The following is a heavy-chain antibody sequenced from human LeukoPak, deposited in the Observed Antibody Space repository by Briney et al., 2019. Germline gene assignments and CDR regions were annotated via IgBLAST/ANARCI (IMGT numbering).Heavy chain of an antibody. V-gene: IGHV1-69*13. CDR3: ARDTFDSSGTDY. D-gene: IGHD3-22*01. CDR2: IIPIFGTA. CDR1: GGTFSSYA. Sequence: SMKVSCKASGGTFSSYAISWVRQAPGQGLEWMGGIIPIFGTANYAQKFQGRVTITADESTSTAYMELSSLRSEDTAVYYCARDTFDSSGTDYWGQGTLVTVSS. J-gene: IGHJ4*02.